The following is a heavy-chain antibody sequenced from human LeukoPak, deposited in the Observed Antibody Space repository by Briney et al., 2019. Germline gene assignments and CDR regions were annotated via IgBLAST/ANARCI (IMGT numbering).Heavy chain of an antibody. D-gene: IGHD1-26*01. V-gene: IGHV4-59*01. Sequence: SETLSLTCTLSGGSISSYYCSWIRHPPGKGLGWIGYFHYSGSTNSHPSLKSRVTISGDTSKNQFSLKLSSVTAADTAVYYCARGISGSYYFIPYFDYWGQGTLVTVSS. CDR2: FHYSGST. J-gene: IGHJ4*02. CDR3: ARGISGSYYFIPYFDY. CDR1: GGSISSYY.